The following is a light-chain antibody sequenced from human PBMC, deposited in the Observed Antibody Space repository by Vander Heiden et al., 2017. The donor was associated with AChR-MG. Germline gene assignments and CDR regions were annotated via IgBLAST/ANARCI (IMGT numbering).Light chain of an antibody. CDR3: QQSYSTPIT. CDR1: HTISSY. CDR2: AAS. V-gene: IGKV1-39*01. J-gene: IGKJ4*01. Sequence: DIQMTPSPSSLSASVGDRVTITCRASHTISSYLNWYQHKSGKAPRLLIYAASSLQSGVPSRFSGSESGTDFTLTISSLQPEDFATYYCQQSYSTPITFGGGTKVEIK.